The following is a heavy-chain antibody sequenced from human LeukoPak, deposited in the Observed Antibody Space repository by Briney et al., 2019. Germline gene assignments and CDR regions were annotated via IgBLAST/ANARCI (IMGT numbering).Heavy chain of an antibody. V-gene: IGHV3-30*18. Sequence: GRSLRLSCAASGFTFSSYGMHWVCQAPGKGLEWVAVISYDGSNKYYADSVKGRFTISRDNSKNTLYLQMNSLRAEDTAVYYCAKASGWYAEFDAFDIWGQGTMVTVSS. CDR2: ISYDGSNK. CDR3: AKASGWYAEFDAFDI. CDR1: GFTFSSYG. D-gene: IGHD6-19*01. J-gene: IGHJ3*02.